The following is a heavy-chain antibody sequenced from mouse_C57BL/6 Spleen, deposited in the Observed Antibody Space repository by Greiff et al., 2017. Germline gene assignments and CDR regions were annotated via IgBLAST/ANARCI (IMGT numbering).Heavy chain of an antibody. CDR2: INPTNGGT. J-gene: IGHJ3*01. CDR1: GYTFTDYY. D-gene: IGHD2-4*01. CDR3: ARAYYDYDEGFAY. V-gene: IGHV1-26*01. Sequence: EVQLQPSGPELVKPGASVKISCKASGYTFTDYYMNWVKQSHGKSLEWIGDINPTNGGTSYHQKFKGKATLTVDKSSSTAYMELRSLTSEDSAVYYCARAYYDYDEGFAYWGQGTLVTVSA.